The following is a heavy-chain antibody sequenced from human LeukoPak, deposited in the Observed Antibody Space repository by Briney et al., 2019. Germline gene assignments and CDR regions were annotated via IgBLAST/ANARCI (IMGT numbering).Heavy chain of an antibody. CDR2: VKEDGSEK. D-gene: IGHD3-16*01. Sequence: GGSLRLSCAASGFTFSNAWMSWVRQAPGKGLEWVANVKEDGSEKYYVDSVKGRFTISRDNSYNTVSLQMNSLRDEDTGVYYCAKGLRTGVGPYMGYHYYMDVWGKGATVTVSS. CDR3: AKGLRTGVGPYMGYHYYMDV. V-gene: IGHV3-7*03. J-gene: IGHJ6*03. CDR1: GFTFSNAW.